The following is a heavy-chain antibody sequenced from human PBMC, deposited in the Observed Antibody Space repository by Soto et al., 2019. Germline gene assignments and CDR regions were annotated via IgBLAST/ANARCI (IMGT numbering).Heavy chain of an antibody. CDR2: ISRYSEGT. CDR1: GYTFSNYG. V-gene: IGHV1-18*01. D-gene: IGHD2-2*01. CDR3: ARVVPGAEAWFGP. Sequence: QVQLVQSGGEVKRPGASVKVSCKTSGYTFSNYGITWVRQAPGPPLEWLGWISRYSEGTTYAQKFQGRASMTTDTSTTTAYMELRSLRSDDTAVYYCARVVPGAEAWFGPWGQGTLVTVSS. J-gene: IGHJ5*02.